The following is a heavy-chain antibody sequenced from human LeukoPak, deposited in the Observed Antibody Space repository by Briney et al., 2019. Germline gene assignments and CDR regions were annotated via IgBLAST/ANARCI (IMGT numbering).Heavy chain of an antibody. D-gene: IGHD6-13*01. CDR1: GFTFSSYW. V-gene: IGHV3-7*01. CDR3: ARGPLIAAAGTW. CDR2: IKQDESEK. Sequence: PGGSLRLSCAASGFTFSSYWMSWVRQAPGEGLEWVAVIKQDESEKFYVDSVRGRFTISRDNAKNSLYLQMNSLRAEDTAVYYCARGPLIAAAGTWWGQGTLVTVSS. J-gene: IGHJ4*02.